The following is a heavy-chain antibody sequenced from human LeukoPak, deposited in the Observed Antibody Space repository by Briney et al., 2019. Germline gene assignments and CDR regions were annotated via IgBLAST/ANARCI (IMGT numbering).Heavy chain of an antibody. CDR1: GYTFTGCY. Sequence: ASVKVSCKASGYTFTGCYMHWVRQAPGQGLEWMGWINTNGGGTHYAQKFQDRVTMTRDTSISTAYMELSSLRSDDTALYYCASGSSLDGSSGWPTHYYWGQGALVTVSS. V-gene: IGHV1-2*02. CDR3: ASGSSLDGSSGWPTHYY. CDR2: INTNGGGT. D-gene: IGHD6-19*01. J-gene: IGHJ4*02.